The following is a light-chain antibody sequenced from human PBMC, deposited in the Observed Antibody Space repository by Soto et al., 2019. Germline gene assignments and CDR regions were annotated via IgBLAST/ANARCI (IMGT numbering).Light chain of an antibody. CDR1: SGHSSYA. Sequence: QLVLTQSPSASASLGASVKLTCTLSSGHSSYAIAWHQLLPEKGPRFLMKLTSDGSHSKGDGIPDRFSGSSSGAERYLTSSSLQSEDEAEYYCQTWGTGINWVFGGGTKLTVL. V-gene: IGLV4-69*01. CDR3: QTWGTGINWV. J-gene: IGLJ3*02. CDR2: LTSDGSH.